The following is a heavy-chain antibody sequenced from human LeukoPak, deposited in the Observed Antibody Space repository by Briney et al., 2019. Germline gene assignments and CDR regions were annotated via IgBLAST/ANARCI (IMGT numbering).Heavy chain of an antibody. V-gene: IGHV3-53*05. CDR1: GFTVSSNY. CDR2: IYSGGST. CDR3: AKDIGGSYPGYFDY. J-gene: IGHJ4*02. D-gene: IGHD1-26*01. Sequence: GGSLRLSCAASGFTVSSNYMSWVRQAPGKGLEWVSVIYSGGSTYYADSVKGRFTISRDNSKNTLYLQMNSLRAEDTAVYYCAKDIGGSYPGYFDYWGQGTLVTVSS.